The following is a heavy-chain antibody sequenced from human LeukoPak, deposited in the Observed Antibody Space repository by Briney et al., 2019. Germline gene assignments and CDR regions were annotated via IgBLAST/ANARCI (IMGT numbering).Heavy chain of an antibody. CDR1: GFIFSSYG. Sequence: GRSLRLSCAASGFIFSSYGIHWVRQAPGKGLEWVASISWDGRNKRYADSVTGRFTISRDNSQNTLYLQMNSLRGEDTAIYYCARSVVTPSSWFDPWGQGTLVTVSS. CDR3: ARSVVTPSSWFDP. CDR2: ISWDGRNK. V-gene: IGHV3-30*03. J-gene: IGHJ5*02. D-gene: IGHD4-23*01.